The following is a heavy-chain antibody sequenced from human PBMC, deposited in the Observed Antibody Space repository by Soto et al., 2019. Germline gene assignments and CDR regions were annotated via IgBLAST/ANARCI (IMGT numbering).Heavy chain of an antibody. Sequence: PSETLSLTCTVSGGSISSGGYYWSWIRQHPGKGLEWIGYIYYSGSTYYNPSLKSRVTISVDTSKNQFSLKLSSVTAADTAVYYCARDMGDGYNSLDYWGQGPLVTVPS. CDR3: ARDMGDGYNSLDY. V-gene: IGHV4-31*03. CDR2: IYYSGST. D-gene: IGHD1-1*01. J-gene: IGHJ4*02. CDR1: GGSISSGGYY.